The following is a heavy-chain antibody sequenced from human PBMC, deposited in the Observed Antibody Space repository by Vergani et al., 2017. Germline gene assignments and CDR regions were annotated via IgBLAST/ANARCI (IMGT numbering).Heavy chain of an antibody. Sequence: QVQLVESGGGVVQPGRSLRLSCAASGFAFSTYAMHWVRQAPGKGLEWVAVISYDGNNKYYADSVKGRFTISRDNSKNTLYLQMNSLRAEDTAVYYCAKDQDYYDSSGYYYYWGQGTLVTVSS. CDR2: ISYDGNNK. J-gene: IGHJ4*02. CDR3: AKDQDYYDSSGYYYY. CDR1: GFAFSTYA. D-gene: IGHD3-22*01. V-gene: IGHV3-30-3*01.